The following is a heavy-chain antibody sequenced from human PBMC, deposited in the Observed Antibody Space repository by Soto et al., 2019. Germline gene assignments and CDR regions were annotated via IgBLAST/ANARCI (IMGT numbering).Heavy chain of an antibody. CDR2: ISSDGSTT. Sequence: LRLSCAASGXTFSSYSLHWVRQAPGKGLEWVAVISSDGSTTYYADSVKGRFTVSRDNSRNTLYLQMNSLRTDDTAVYYGAGGGGSLNPGFDLWGQGTLVTVSS. CDR1: GXTFSSYS. D-gene: IGHD3-16*01. V-gene: IGHV3-30*04. CDR3: AGGGGSLNPGFDL. J-gene: IGHJ4*02.